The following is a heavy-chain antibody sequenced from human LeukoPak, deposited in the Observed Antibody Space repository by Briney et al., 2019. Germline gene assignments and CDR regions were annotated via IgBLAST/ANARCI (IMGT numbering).Heavy chain of an antibody. CDR3: ARMEEYQLLYYYYGMDV. CDR2: INPNSGGT. Sequence: ASVKVSCKASGYTFTGYYMHWVRQAPGQGLEWMGWINPNSGGTNYAQKFQGRVTVTRDTSISTAYMELSSLRSEDTAVYYCARMEEYQLLYYYYGMDVWGQGTTVTVSS. V-gene: IGHV1-2*02. J-gene: IGHJ6*02. CDR1: GYTFTGYY. D-gene: IGHD2-2*01.